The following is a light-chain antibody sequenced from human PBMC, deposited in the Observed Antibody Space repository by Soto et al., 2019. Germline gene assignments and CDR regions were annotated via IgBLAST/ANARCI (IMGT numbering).Light chain of an antibody. CDR1: SSNIGGNT. Sequence: QSVLTQPPSAPGTPGQRVSISCSGSSSNIGGNTVNWYQQLPGTAPKLLIYSKNKRPSGVPDRFSGSQSGTSVSLAISDLQSEDEADYYCAAWDDRMKGYVFGSGTKLTVL. CDR3: AAWDDRMKGYV. CDR2: SKN. J-gene: IGLJ1*01. V-gene: IGLV1-44*01.